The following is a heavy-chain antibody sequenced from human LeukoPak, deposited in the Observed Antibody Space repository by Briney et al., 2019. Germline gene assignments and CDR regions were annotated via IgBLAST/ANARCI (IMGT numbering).Heavy chain of an antibody. D-gene: IGHD2-2*02. V-gene: IGHV4-39*07. CDR2: IYYSGST. Sequence: SETLSLTCTVSGGSISSSSYYWGWIRQPPGKGLEWIGSIYYSGSTYYNPSLKSRVTISVDTSKNQFSLKLSSVTAADTAVYYCARGPYNIYRFDYWGQGTLVTVSS. CDR1: GGSISSSSYY. CDR3: ARGPYNIYRFDY. J-gene: IGHJ4*02.